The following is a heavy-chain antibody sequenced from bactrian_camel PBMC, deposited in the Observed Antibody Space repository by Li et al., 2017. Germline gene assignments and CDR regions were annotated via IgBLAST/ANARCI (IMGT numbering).Heavy chain of an antibody. CDR2: INSGGGTT. D-gene: IGHD7*01. V-gene: IGHV3S25*01. Sequence: QLVESGGGLVQPGGSLTLSCVATGFTFSNYWMYWVRQAPGKGLEWVSSINSGGGTTYYADSEKGRFTISRDNAKNTVYLQMNILKPEETATYYCAADQRVDYALLVPPSRFLCLTELGTYYWGQGTQVTVS. CDR3: AADQRVDYALLVPPSRFLCLTELGTYY. CDR1: GFTFSNYW. J-gene: IGHJ4*01.